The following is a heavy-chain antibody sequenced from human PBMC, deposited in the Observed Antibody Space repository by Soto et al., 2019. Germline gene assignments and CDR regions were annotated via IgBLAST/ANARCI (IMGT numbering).Heavy chain of an antibody. CDR3: ARFSHQQARQRGLDY. D-gene: IGHD3-10*01. CDR2: IYYSGST. V-gene: IGHV4-30-4*01. Sequence: SETLSLTCTVSGGSISSGDYYWSWIRQPPGKGLEWIGYIYYSGSTYYNPSLKSRVTISVDTSKNQFSLKLSSVTAADTAVYYCARFSHQQARQRGLDYWGQGTLVTVSS. CDR1: GGSISSGDYY. J-gene: IGHJ4*02.